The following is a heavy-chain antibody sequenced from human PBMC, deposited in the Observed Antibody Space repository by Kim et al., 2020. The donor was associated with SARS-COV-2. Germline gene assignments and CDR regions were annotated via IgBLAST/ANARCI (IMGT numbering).Heavy chain of an antibody. CDR1: GFTFSSYS. CDR3: ARDRSYGMDV. Sequence: GGSLRLSCAASGFTFSSYSMNWVRQAPGKGLEWVSYISSSSTIYYADSVKGRFTISRDNAKNSLYLQMNSLRDEDTAVYYCARDRSYGMDVWGQGTTVTVSS. V-gene: IGHV3-48*02. J-gene: IGHJ6*02. CDR2: ISSSSTI.